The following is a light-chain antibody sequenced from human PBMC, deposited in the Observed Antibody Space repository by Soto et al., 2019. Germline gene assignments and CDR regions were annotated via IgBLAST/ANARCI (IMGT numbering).Light chain of an antibody. CDR3: TSYTSSDTLYV. CDR1: RSDVGAYNY. Sequence: QSALTQPASVSGSPGQSITISCTGTRSDVGAYNYVSWYQRHPGKAPKLLIYEVNRRPSGVSNRFSGSKSGNTASLTISGLQPEDEADYDCTSYTSSDTLYVFGSGTKVTVL. J-gene: IGLJ1*01. V-gene: IGLV2-14*01. CDR2: EVN.